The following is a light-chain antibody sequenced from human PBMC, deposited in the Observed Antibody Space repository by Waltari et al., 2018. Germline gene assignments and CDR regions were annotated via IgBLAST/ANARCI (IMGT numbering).Light chain of an antibody. CDR2: SNA. CDR1: TSNIGSNS. J-gene: IGLJ6*01. CDR3: AVWDDSLNGPV. V-gene: IGLV1-44*01. Sequence: QSVLTQPPSASGTPGQSVAISCSGRTSNIGSNSVNWYQQLPGAAPKLLIYSNAQAPSGVPDLFSGSKSGTSAALAISGLQSEDEVDYYCAVWDDSLNGPVFGSGIKVTVL.